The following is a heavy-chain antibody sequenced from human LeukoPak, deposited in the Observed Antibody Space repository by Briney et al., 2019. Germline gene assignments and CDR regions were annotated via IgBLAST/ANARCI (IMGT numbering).Heavy chain of an antibody. D-gene: IGHD3-22*01. J-gene: IGHJ4*02. V-gene: IGHV4-59*08. Sequence: SETPSLTCTVSGGSISSYYWGWIRQPPGKRLEWIGNIHYSGSTNYNPSLESRVTISIDTSKNQFSLKLSSVTAADTAVYYCARRFHDSSGYYDDYWGQGTLVTVSP. CDR1: GGSISSYY. CDR2: IHYSGST. CDR3: ARRFHDSSGYYDDY.